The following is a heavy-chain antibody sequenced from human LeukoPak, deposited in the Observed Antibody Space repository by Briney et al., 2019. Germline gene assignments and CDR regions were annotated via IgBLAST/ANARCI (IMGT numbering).Heavy chain of an antibody. Sequence: PGGSLRLSCAASGFTFSSYAMSWVRQAPGKGLEWVSAISGSGGSTYYADSVKGRFTISRDNSKNTLYLQMNSLRAEDTAVYYCAKAKGTSSSRYTTGYFDYWGQGTLVTVSS. CDR3: AKAKGTSSSRYTTGYFDY. CDR2: ISGSGGST. D-gene: IGHD6-13*01. J-gene: IGHJ4*02. V-gene: IGHV3-23*01. CDR1: GFTFSSYA.